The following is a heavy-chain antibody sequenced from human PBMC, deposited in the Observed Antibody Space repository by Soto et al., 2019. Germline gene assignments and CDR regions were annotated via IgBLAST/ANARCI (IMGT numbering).Heavy chain of an antibody. CDR2: IIPIFGTA. D-gene: IGHD2-15*01. J-gene: IGHJ5*02. V-gene: IGHV1-69*06. CDR3: ARGLECRGYCLDKPTWFAP. CDR1: GGTFSSYA. Sequence: SVNVSFKASGGTFSSYAISWVRQAPGQGLEWMGGIIPIFGTANYAQKFQGRVTITADKSTSTAYMELSSLRSEDTAVYFCARGLECRGYCLDKPTWFAPWGQGTLVTVSS.